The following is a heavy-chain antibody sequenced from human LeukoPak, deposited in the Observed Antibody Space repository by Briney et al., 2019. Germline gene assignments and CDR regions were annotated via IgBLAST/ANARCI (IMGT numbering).Heavy chain of an antibody. V-gene: IGHV3-23*01. D-gene: IGHD1-1*01. Sequence: GGSLRLSCAASGFTFSAYAMSWVRQAPGKGLEWVSSIKSSGDNTYYADSVKGRFTISRDNSKNTIYLQMNSLRAEDTAVYYCAKVWARTDRVYWGQGCLVTVSS. CDR1: GFTFSAYA. J-gene: IGHJ4*02. CDR2: IKSSGDNT. CDR3: AKVWARTDRVY.